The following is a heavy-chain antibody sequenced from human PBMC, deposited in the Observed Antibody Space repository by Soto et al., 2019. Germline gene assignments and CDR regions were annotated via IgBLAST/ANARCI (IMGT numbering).Heavy chain of an antibody. V-gene: IGHV4-34*01. Sequence: SETLSLTCSIYSGSFSGYYWSWIRQPPGKGLEWIGEISQSGNTNCSPSLKSRVSISIDTSKKQFSLNLASVSAADTAVYYCARAPKVSGSSQTRPDFWGQGTLVTV. D-gene: IGHD6-6*01. CDR1: SGSFSGYY. J-gene: IGHJ4*02. CDR3: ARAPKVSGSSQTRPDF. CDR2: ISQSGNT.